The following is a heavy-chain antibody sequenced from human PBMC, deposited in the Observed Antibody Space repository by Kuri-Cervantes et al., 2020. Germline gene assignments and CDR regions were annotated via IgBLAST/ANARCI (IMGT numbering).Heavy chain of an antibody. J-gene: IGHJ3*02. CDR3: ARADCRGYTCYVPSHGLDI. V-gene: IGHV3-30-3*01. Sequence: LSLTCAASGFTFSGYAMHWVRQAPGKGLEWVAVISYDGSNKYYADSVRGRFTISRDNAKNSLYLQMNSLRDEDTAVYYCARADCRGYTCYVPSHGLDIWGQGTMVTVSS. CDR2: ISYDGSNK. D-gene: IGHD2-15*01. CDR1: GFTFSGYA.